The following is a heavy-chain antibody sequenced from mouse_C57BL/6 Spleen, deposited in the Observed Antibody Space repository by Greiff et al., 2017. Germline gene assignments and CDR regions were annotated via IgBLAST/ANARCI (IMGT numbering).Heavy chain of an antibody. Sequence: EVKVVESGEGLVKPGGSLKLSCAASGFTFSSYAMSWVRQTPEKRLEWVAYISSGGDYIYYADTVKGRFTISRDNARNTLYLQMSSLKSEDTAMYYCTREGSTMVTTEPSMDYWGQGTSVTVSS. CDR1: GFTFSSYA. J-gene: IGHJ4*01. D-gene: IGHD2-2*01. V-gene: IGHV5-9-1*02. CDR3: TREGSTMVTTEPSMDY. CDR2: ISSGGDYI.